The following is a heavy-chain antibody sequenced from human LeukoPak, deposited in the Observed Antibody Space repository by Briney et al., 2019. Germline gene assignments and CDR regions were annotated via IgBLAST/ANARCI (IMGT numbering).Heavy chain of an antibody. J-gene: IGHJ4*02. V-gene: IGHV3-7*01. CDR2: IKQDGSEK. CDR3: ARGIENYYDSSGYYRY. CDR1: GFTFSSYW. Sequence: GGSLRLSCAASGFTFSSYWMSWVRQAPGKGLEWVANIKQDGSEKYYVDSVKGRFTISRDNAKNSLYLQMNSLRAEDTAVYYCARGIENYYDSSGYYRYWGQGTLVTVSS. D-gene: IGHD3-22*01.